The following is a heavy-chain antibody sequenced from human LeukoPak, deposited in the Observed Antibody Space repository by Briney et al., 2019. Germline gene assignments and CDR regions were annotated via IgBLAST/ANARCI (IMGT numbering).Heavy chain of an antibody. CDR2: ISGSGGST. J-gene: IGHJ5*02. D-gene: IGHD2-15*01. V-gene: IGHV3-23*01. CDR3: AKDQDIVVVVAVFDP. Sequence: GSLRLSCAASGFTFSSYAMSWVRQAPGKGLEWVSAISGSGGSTYYADSVKGRFTISRDNSKNTLYLQMNSLRAEDTAVYYCAKDQDIVVVVAVFDPWGQGTLVTVSS. CDR1: GFTFSSYA.